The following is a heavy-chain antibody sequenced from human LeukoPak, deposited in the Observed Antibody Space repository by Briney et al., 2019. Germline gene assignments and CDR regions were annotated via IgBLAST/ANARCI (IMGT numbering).Heavy chain of an antibody. CDR1: GGSFSGYY. V-gene: IGHV4-34*01. Sequence: SETLSLTCTVYGGSFSGYYWSWIRQPPGRGLEWIGEINHSGSINYNPSLKSRVTISVDTSKNQFSLKLSSVTAADTAVYSCAGFTFFRGVITFDYWGQGTLVTVSS. D-gene: IGHD3-10*01. CDR2: INHSGSI. J-gene: IGHJ4*02. CDR3: AGFTFFRGVITFDY.